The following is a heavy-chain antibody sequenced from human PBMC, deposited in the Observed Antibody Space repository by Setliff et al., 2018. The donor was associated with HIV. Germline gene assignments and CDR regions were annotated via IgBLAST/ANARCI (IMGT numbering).Heavy chain of an antibody. CDR1: GDSMRNYY. Sequence: SETLSLTCTVSGDSMRNYYWSWLRQPAGKGLEWIGRIFPSGTTDYNPSLKSRVTMSIDTSKDQFSLNLKSVTAADTAAYFCARDRSNYGSGSSAYNWFDPWGQGNQVTVPQ. J-gene: IGHJ5*02. CDR3: ARDRSNYGSGSSAYNWFDP. V-gene: IGHV4-4*07. CDR2: IFPSGTT. D-gene: IGHD3-10*01.